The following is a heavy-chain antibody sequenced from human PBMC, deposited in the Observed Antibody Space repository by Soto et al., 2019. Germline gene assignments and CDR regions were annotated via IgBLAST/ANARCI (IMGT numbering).Heavy chain of an antibody. V-gene: IGHV3-9*01. CDR3: AKDIGPGMSVALDY. Sequence: EVQLVESGGGLVQPGRSLRLSCAASGFTFDDYAMHWVRQAPGKGLEWVSGISWNSGSIGYADSVKGRFTISRDNAKNSLYLQMNSLRAEVTALYYCAKDIGPGMSVALDYWGQGTLVTVSS. CDR2: ISWNSGSI. D-gene: IGHD3-10*01. J-gene: IGHJ4*02. CDR1: GFTFDDYA.